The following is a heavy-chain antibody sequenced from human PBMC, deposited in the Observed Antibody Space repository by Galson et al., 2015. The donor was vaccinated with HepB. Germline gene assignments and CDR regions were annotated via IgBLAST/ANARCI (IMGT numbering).Heavy chain of an antibody. Sequence: SLRLSCAASGFTFSSYSMNWVRQAPGKGLEWVSSISSSSSYIYYADSVKGRFTISRDNAKNSLYLQMNSLRAEDTAVYYCARLTTEDDPDTWAFDIWGQGTMVTVSS. CDR1: GFTFSSYS. J-gene: IGHJ3*02. V-gene: IGHV3-21*01. CDR2: ISSSSSYI. CDR3: ARLTTEDDPDTWAFDI. D-gene: IGHD3-22*01.